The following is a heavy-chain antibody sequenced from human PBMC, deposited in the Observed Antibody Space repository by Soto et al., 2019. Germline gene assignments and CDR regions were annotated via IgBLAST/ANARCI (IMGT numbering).Heavy chain of an antibody. J-gene: IGHJ3*02. Sequence: EVQLVESGGGLVQPGGSLRLSCAASGFTFSSYWMHWVRQAPGKGLVWVSRVNSDVSSTNYADSVKGRFTISRDNAKDKLYLQMNSLRAEDTAVYHCAREGNYGNHHDGFDIWGQGTMVTVSS. CDR1: GFTFSSYW. CDR3: AREGNYGNHHDGFDI. D-gene: IGHD1-7*01. V-gene: IGHV3-74*01. CDR2: VNSDVSST.